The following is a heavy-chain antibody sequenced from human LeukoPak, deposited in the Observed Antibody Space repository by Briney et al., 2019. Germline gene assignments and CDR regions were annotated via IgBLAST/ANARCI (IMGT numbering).Heavy chain of an antibody. J-gene: IGHJ4*02. V-gene: IGHV1-2*02. Sequence: ASVKVSCKASGYTFTGYYMHWVRQAPGQGLEWMGWINPNCGGTNYAQKFQGRVTMTRDTSISTAYMELSRLRSDDTAVYYCARGTVVPAAILVYWGQGTLVTVSS. CDR1: GYTFTGYY. CDR2: INPNCGGT. D-gene: IGHD2-2*02. CDR3: ARGTVVPAAILVY.